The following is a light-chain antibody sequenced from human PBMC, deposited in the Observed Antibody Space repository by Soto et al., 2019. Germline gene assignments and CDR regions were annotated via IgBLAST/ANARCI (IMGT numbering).Light chain of an antibody. Sequence: QLVLTQSSSASASLGSSVKLTCTLSSGHSTYIIAWHQQQPGKAPRYLMKLESSGSYNKGSGVPDRFSGSSSGADRYLIISNLQSEDEADYYCETWDSSLGVFGGGTKLTVL. CDR1: SGHSTYI. CDR2: LESSGSY. V-gene: IGLV4-60*03. J-gene: IGLJ3*02. CDR3: ETWDSSLGV.